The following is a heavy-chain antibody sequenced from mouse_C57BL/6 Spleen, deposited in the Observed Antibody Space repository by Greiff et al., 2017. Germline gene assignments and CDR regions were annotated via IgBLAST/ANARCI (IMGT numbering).Heavy chain of an antibody. J-gene: IGHJ4*01. CDR3: ARTIVTYYAMDY. D-gene: IGHD2-5*01. CDR2: ISSGSSTI. Sequence: EVKLVESGGGLVKPGGSLKLSCAASGFTFSDYGMHWVRQAPEKGLEWVAYISSGSSTIYYADTVKGRFTISRDNAKNTLFLQMTSLRSEDTAIYYCARTIVTYYAMDYWGQGTSATVSS. CDR1: GFTFSDYG. V-gene: IGHV5-17*01.